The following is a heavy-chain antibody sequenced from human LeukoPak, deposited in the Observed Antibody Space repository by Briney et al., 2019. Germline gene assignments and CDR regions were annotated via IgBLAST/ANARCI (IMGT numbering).Heavy chain of an antibody. CDR3: AKIDASSSWYSDY. Sequence: SETLSLTCTVSGGSISTYYWSWIRQPPGKGLEWIGYIYYSGSTNYNPSLKSRVTISVDTSKNQFSLKLNSVTAADTAVYYCAKIDASSSWYSDYWGQGTLVTVSS. V-gene: IGHV4-59*01. CDR1: GGSISTYY. CDR2: IYYSGST. J-gene: IGHJ4*02. D-gene: IGHD6-13*01.